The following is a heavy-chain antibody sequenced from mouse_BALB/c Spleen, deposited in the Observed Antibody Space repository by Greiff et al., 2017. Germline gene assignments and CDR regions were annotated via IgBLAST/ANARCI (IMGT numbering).Heavy chain of an antibody. D-gene: IGHD1-3*01. CDR3: TSFGLKRTY. CDR1: GFTFSNYW. V-gene: IGHV6-6*02. Sequence: EVKLMESGGGLVQPGGSMKLSCVASGFTFSNYWMNWVRQSPEKGLEWVAEIRLKSNNYATHYAESVKGRFTISRDDSKSSVYLQMNNLRAEDTGIYYCTSFGLKRTYWGQGTLVTVSA. J-gene: IGHJ3*01. CDR2: IRLKSNNYAT.